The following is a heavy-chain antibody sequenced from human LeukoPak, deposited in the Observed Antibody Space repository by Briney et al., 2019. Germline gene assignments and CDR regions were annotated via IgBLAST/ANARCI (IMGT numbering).Heavy chain of an antibody. CDR3: ARDGYSGNDGL. V-gene: IGHV4-59*01. CDR2: IYHSGST. CDR1: GGSISTYY. Sequence: SETLSLTCTVSGGSISTYYWSWIRQPPGKGLEWIGYIYHSGSTKYNPSLKSRVTISVDTSKNQFSLKLSSVTAADTAVYYCARDGYSGNDGLWGQGTLVTVSS. D-gene: IGHD5-12*01. J-gene: IGHJ4*02.